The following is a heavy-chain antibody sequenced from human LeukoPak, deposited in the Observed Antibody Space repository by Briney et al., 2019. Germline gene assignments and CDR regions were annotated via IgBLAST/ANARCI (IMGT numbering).Heavy chain of an antibody. CDR3: ARGGQYDDFDY. Sequence: SETLSLTCTVSGASISSFFWSWIRQPPGKGLEWVGYIFYTGNTKFNPSLKSRVPISLDTSKKQFSLKLSSVTAADTAVYYCARGGQYDDFDYWGQGTLVTVSS. CDR1: GASISSFF. J-gene: IGHJ4*02. D-gene: IGHD3-16*01. V-gene: IGHV4-59*01. CDR2: IFYTGNT.